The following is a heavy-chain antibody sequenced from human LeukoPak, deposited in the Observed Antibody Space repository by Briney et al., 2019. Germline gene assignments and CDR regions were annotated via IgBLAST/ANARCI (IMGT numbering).Heavy chain of an antibody. CDR3: AREATVMALDY. CDR2: ISSSSSYI. D-gene: IGHD4-11*01. Sequence: GGSLRLSCAASGFTFSSYSMNWVRQAPGKGLEWVSSISSSSSYIYYADSVKGRFTISRDNAKNSLYLQMNSLRAEDAAVYYCAREATVMALDYWGQGTLVTVSS. V-gene: IGHV3-21*01. J-gene: IGHJ4*02. CDR1: GFTFSSYS.